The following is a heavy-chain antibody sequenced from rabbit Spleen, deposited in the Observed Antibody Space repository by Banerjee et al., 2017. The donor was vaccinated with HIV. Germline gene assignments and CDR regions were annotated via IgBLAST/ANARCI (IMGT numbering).Heavy chain of an antibody. Sequence: VESGGGLVKPGASLTLTCTASGFSFSSSDYMCWVRQAPGKGLEWVACAYAGSSDSTYSATWAKGRFTISKTSSTTVTLQMTSLTVADTATYFCARDTGSSFSSYGMDLWGPGTLVTVS. CDR1: GFSFSSSDY. CDR2: AYAGSSDST. V-gene: IGHV1S40*01. D-gene: IGHD8-1*01. J-gene: IGHJ6*01. CDR3: ARDTGSSFSSYGMDL.